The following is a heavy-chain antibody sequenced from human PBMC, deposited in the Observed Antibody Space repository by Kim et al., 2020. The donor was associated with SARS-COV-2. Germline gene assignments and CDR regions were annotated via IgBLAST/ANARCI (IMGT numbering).Heavy chain of an antibody. CDR3: ARLFLATKGGASGTYKERSWYFDV. D-gene: IGHD3-10*01. Sequence: GESLKISCKSSGYNFGNYWIGWVHQRPGKGLEWMGFIYPGDSDTRYSPSFEGQVTISVDKSISTAYLQWSSLKASDTAVYYCARLFLATKGGASGTYKERSWYFDVWGRGTLVTVSS. CDR2: IYPGDSDT. CDR1: GYNFGNYW. J-gene: IGHJ2*01. V-gene: IGHV5-51*07.